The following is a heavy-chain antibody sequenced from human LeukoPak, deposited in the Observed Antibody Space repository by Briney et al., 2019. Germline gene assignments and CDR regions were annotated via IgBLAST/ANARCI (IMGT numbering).Heavy chain of an antibody. CDR2: INPSGGST. J-gene: IGHJ4*02. D-gene: IGHD2-2*01. V-gene: IGHV1-46*01. CDR1: GYTFTSYY. Sequence: GASVKVSCKASGYTFTSYYMHWVRQAPGQGLEWMGIINPSGGSTSYAQKFQGRVTMTRDTSTSTVYMELSSLRSEDTAVYYCARSHVANGLAVPAAIPPQAFDYWGQGTLVTVSS. CDR3: ARSHVANGLAVPAAIPPQAFDY.